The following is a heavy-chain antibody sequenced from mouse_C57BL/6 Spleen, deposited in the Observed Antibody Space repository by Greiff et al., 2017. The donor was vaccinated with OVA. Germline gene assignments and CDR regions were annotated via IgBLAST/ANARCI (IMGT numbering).Heavy chain of an antibody. CDR3: ARGDYITTVVANFDY. D-gene: IGHD1-1*01. J-gene: IGHJ2*01. CDR1: GYAFSSSW. V-gene: IGHV1-82*01. CDR2: IYPGDGDT. Sequence: VQLQQSGPELVKPGASVTISCKASGYAFSSSWMNWVKQRPGKGLEWIGRIYPGDGDTNYNGKFKGKATLTADKSSSTAYMQLSSLTSEDSAVYFCARGDYITTVVANFDYWGQGTTLTVSS.